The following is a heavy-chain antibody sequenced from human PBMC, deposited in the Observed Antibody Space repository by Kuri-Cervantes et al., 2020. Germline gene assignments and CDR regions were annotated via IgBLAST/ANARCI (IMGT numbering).Heavy chain of an antibody. J-gene: IGHJ4*02. D-gene: IGHD6-13*01. Sequence: GGSLRLSCAASGFTFSNAWMSWVRQAPGKGLEWVGRIKSKTDGGTTDYAAPVKGRFTISRDDSKNTLYLQMNSLKTEDTAVYYCAKVLEQQLVLDYWGQGTLVTVSS. V-gene: IGHV3-15*01. CDR2: IKSKTDGGTT. CDR3: AKVLEQQLVLDY. CDR1: GFTFSNAW.